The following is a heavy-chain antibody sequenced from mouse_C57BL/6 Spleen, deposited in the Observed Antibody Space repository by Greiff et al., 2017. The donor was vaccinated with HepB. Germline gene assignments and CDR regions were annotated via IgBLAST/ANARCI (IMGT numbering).Heavy chain of an antibody. D-gene: IGHD1-1*01. CDR2: ISSGGSYT. CDR1: GFTFSSYG. J-gene: IGHJ2*01. CDR3: ARLHYYGSSYLYYFDY. Sequence: EVQRVESGGDLVKPGGSLKLSCAASGFTFSSYGMSWVRQTPDKRLEWVATISSGGSYTYYPDSVKGRFTISRDNAKNTLYLQMSSLKSEDTAMYYCARLHYYGSSYLYYFDYWGQGTTLTVSS. V-gene: IGHV5-6*01.